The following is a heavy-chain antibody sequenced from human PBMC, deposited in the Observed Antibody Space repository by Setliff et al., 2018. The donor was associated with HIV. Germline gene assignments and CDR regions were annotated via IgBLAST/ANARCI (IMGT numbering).Heavy chain of an antibody. J-gene: IGHJ5*02. V-gene: IGHV4-39*07. CDR1: GGSISSSSYY. CDR2: IYYSGST. CDR3: ARQRSRAAAVPQWFDP. Sequence: PSETLSLTCTVSGGSISSSSYYWGWIRQPPGKGLEWIGSIYYSGSTYYNPSLKSRVTISVDTSKNQFSLKLSSVTAADTAVYYCARQRSRAAAVPQWFDPWGQGTLVTVS. D-gene: IGHD6-13*01.